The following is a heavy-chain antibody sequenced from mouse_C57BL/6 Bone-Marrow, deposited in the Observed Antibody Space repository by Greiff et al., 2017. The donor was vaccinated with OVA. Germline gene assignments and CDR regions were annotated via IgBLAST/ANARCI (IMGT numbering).Heavy chain of an antibody. V-gene: IGHV1-69*01. Sequence: QVQLKQPGAELVMPGASVKLSCKASGYTFTSYWMHWVKQRPGQGLEWIGEIDPSDSSTNYNQKFKGKSTLTVYKSSSTAYMQLSSLTSEDSAVYYCATVFAYWGQGTLVTVSA. J-gene: IGHJ3*01. CDR1: GYTFTSYW. CDR3: ATVFAY. CDR2: IDPSDSST.